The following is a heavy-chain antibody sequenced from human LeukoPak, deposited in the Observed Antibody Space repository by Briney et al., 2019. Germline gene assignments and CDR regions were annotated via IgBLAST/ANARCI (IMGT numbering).Heavy chain of an antibody. J-gene: IGHJ5*02. CDR1: GFTFSSYS. D-gene: IGHD3-10*01. Sequence: PGGSMRPSCAASGFTFSSYSMNWVRQTPGKGLEWVSYISSSSTTIFYADSVKGRFTISRDNAKNSLYLQMNSLRAEDTAVYYCAILWFGELFTSNWFDPWGQGTLVTVSS. CDR2: ISSSSTTI. CDR3: AILWFGELFTSNWFDP. V-gene: IGHV3-48*01.